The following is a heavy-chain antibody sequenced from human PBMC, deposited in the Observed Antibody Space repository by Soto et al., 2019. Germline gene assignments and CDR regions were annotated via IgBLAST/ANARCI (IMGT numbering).Heavy chain of an antibody. J-gene: IGHJ6*02. CDR1: GGSISSYY. CDR2: IYYSGST. CDR3: VRQGIGVLHGLVDV. V-gene: IGHV4-59*08. Sequence: SETLSLTCTVSGGSISSYYWSWIRQSPGKGLEWIGYIYYSGSTNYNPSLKSRVAISADTSMKQFSLRLSSVTAADTAVYYCVRQGIGVLHGLVDVWGQGTTVTVSS. D-gene: IGHD3-10*01.